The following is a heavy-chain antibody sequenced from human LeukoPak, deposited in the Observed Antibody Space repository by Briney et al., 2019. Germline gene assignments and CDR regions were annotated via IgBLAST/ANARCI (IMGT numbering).Heavy chain of an antibody. Sequence: SETLSLTCTVSGGSISSGGYYWSWIRQPPGKGLEWIGYIYHSGSTYYNPSLKSRVTISVDRSKNQFSLKLSSVTAADTAVYYCARLYEAAAIAGRSAWFDPWGQGTLVTVSS. CDR1: GGSISSGGYY. D-gene: IGHD2-2*02. J-gene: IGHJ5*02. V-gene: IGHV4-30-2*01. CDR2: IYHSGST. CDR3: ARLYEAAAIAGRSAWFDP.